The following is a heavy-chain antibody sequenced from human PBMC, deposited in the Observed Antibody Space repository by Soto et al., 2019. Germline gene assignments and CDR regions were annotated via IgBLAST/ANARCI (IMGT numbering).Heavy chain of an antibody. CDR2: ISYDGSNK. CDR1: GFTFSSYG. D-gene: IGHD3-22*01. J-gene: IGHJ4*02. V-gene: IGHV3-30*03. Sequence: QVQLVESGGGVVQPGRSLRLSCAASGFTFSSYGMHWVRQAPGKGLEWVAVISYDGSNKYYADSVKGRFTISRDNSKKTLYLKMNSLRAEDTAVYYCATGEGYYYDSSGYGVTYYFDYWGQGTLVTVSS. CDR3: ATGEGYYYDSSGYGVTYYFDY.